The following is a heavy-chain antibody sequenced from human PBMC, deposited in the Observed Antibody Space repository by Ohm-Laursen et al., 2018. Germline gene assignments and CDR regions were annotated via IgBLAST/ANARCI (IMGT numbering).Heavy chain of an antibody. CDR2: INHSGST. CDR3: ARNQSSSGLDY. D-gene: IGHD6-19*01. V-gene: IGHV4-34*01. J-gene: IGHJ4*02. Sequence: TLSLTCAVYGGSFSGYYWSWIRQPPGKGLEWIGEINHSGSTNYNPSLKSRVTISLDTSKNQFSLKLFSVTAADTAVYYCARNQSSSGLDYWAQGTLVTVSS. CDR1: GGSFSGYY.